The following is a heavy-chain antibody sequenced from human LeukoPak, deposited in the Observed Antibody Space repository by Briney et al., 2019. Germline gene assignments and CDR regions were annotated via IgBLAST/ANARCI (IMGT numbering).Heavy chain of an antibody. CDR1: GFTFSSYA. D-gene: IGHD6-6*01. CDR2: ISSSSSYI. J-gene: IGHJ3*02. V-gene: IGHV3-21*01. Sequence: GGSLRLSCAASGFTFSSYAMSWVRQAPGKGLEWVSSISSSSSYIYYADSVKGRFTISRDNAKNSLYLQMNSLRAEDTAVYYCARVVAARDAFDIWGQGTMVTVSS. CDR3: ARVVAARDAFDI.